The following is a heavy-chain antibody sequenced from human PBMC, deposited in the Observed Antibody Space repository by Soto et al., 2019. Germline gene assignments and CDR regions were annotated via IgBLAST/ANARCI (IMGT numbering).Heavy chain of an antibody. D-gene: IGHD7-27*01. J-gene: IGHJ4*02. CDR1: GDSMGSGGHC. V-gene: IGHV4-31*03. CDR3: TRGKDLEPTVWGY. CDR2: VYYSGAT. Sequence: PSETLSLTCSVTGDSMGSGGHCYNWIRQLPGKGLEWIGYVYYSGATHYNPSLRARATISRDTSKNQFFLRLISVTAADTAVYFCTRGKDLEPTVWGYWGQGTQVTVSS.